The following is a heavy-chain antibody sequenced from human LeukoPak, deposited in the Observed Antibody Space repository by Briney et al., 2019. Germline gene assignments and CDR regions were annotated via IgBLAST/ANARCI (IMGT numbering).Heavy chain of an antibody. CDR2: IREKAYGGTT. CDR3: VKGVRMGVTSAFDI. D-gene: IGHD1-26*01. V-gene: IGHV3-49*04. CDR1: GFTFGDNA. Sequence: PGGSLRLSCTASGFTFGDNAMTWVRQAPGKGLEWVSAIREKAYGGTTEYAASVKGRFTMSRDDSKGIAYLQMSSLRAEDTAVYYCVKGVRMGVTSAFDIWGQGTMVTVSS. J-gene: IGHJ3*02.